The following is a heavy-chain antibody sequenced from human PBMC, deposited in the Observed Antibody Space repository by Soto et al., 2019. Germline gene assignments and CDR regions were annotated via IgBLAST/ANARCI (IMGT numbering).Heavy chain of an antibody. J-gene: IGHJ6*02. D-gene: IGHD6-6*01. CDR3: ARGVAAPRAYYYYGMDI. Sequence: QVQLVESGGGVVQPGRSLRLSCAASGFTFSSYAMHWVRQAPGKGLEWVAVISYDGSNIYYADSVKGRFTISRDNSKNTLHLQMNSLRAEDTAVYYCARGVAAPRAYYYYGMDIWSQGTTVTVSS. CDR2: ISYDGSNI. CDR1: GFTFSSYA. V-gene: IGHV3-30-3*01.